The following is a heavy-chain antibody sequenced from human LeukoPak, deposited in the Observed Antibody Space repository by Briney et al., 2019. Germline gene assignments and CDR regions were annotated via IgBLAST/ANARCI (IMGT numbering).Heavy chain of an antibody. CDR3: ARDRGIVLMVYAIDAFDI. CDR1: GYTFTSYG. Sequence: ASVKVSCKASGYTFTSYGISWVRQAPGQGLEWMGWISAYNGNTNYAQKLQGRVTMTTDTSTSTAYMELRSLRSDDTAVYYCARDRGIVLMVYAIDAFDIWGQGTMVTVSS. V-gene: IGHV1-18*01. J-gene: IGHJ3*02. CDR2: ISAYNGNT. D-gene: IGHD2-8*01.